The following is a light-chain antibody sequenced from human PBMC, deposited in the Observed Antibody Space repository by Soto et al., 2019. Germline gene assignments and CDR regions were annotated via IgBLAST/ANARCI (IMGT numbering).Light chain of an antibody. Sequence: DIQMTQSPSTLSASVGHRVTITCRASQSTSSYLAWYQQKPGKAPKLLIYQASSLENGVPSRFSGSGSGTEFSLTISSLQPDDFATYYCQQYSSHSTFGQGTKVDI. CDR2: QAS. V-gene: IGKV1-5*03. CDR3: QQYSSHST. J-gene: IGKJ1*01. CDR1: QSTSSY.